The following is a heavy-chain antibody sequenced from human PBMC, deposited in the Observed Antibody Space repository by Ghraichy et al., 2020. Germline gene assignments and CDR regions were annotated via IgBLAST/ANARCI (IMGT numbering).Heavy chain of an antibody. CDR1: GFTFSNYE. CDR3: SRDASPLPCSGYCPDAFHI. J-gene: IGHJ3*02. D-gene: IGHD2-21*02. Sequence: GGSLRLSCAASGFTFSNYEMNWVRQAPGKGLEWISYINTGGDYKNYAGSAAGRFTLSSDNEKNSLYLQMNSLRAEDTAVYYCSRDASPLPCSGYCPDAFHIWGQGTVVTVSS. CDR2: INTGGDYK. V-gene: IGHV3-48*03.